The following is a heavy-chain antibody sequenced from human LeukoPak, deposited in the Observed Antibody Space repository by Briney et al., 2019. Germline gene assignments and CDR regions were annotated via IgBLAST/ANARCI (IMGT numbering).Heavy chain of an antibody. Sequence: GGSLRLSCTASGLTFDSFTMHWVRQAPGRGLEWVAVISYDGNSEYYAESVKGRCTISRDRSRNTLYLQMNNLRVEDTAVYYCAAEYCGGGFCYTRHSGHDYWGQGTLVTVSS. J-gene: IGHJ4*02. V-gene: IGHV3-30-3*01. CDR3: AAEYCGGGFCYTRHSGHDY. CDR1: GLTFDSFT. D-gene: IGHD2-15*01. CDR2: ISYDGNSE.